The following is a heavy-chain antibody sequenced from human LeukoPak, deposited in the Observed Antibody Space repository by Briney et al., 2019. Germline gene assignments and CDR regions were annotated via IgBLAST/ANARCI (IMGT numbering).Heavy chain of an antibody. V-gene: IGHV1-18*04. D-gene: IGHD3-9*01. J-gene: IGHJ4*02. CDR3: ARDRFRDILTGYYCSDY. Sequence: ASVKVSCKASGYTFTSYGISWVRQAPGQGLEWMGWISAYNGNTNYAQKLQGRVTMTTDTSTSTAYMELRSLRSDDTAVYYCARDRFRDILTGYYCSDYWGQGTLVTVSS. CDR1: GYTFTSYG. CDR2: ISAYNGNT.